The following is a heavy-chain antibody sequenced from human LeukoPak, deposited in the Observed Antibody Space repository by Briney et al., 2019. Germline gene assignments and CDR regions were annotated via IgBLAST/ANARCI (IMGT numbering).Heavy chain of an antibody. J-gene: IGHJ6*04. CDR3: ARQTVPEYFYYYYYGMDV. Sequence: PGGSLRLSCAASGFTFSSYAMHWVRQAPGKGLEWVAVISYDGSNKYYADSVKGRFTISRDNSKNTLYLQMNSLRAEDTAVYYCARQTVPEYFYYYYYGMDVWGKGTTVTVSS. CDR1: GFTFSSYA. D-gene: IGHD1-14*01. V-gene: IGHV3-30*04. CDR2: ISYDGSNK.